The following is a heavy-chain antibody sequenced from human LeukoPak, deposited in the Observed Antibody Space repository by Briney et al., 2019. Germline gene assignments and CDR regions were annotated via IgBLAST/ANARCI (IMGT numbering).Heavy chain of an antibody. J-gene: IGHJ6*02. V-gene: IGHV3-21*01. CDR1: GFTFSSYS. CDR3: ARSRGGSGMDV. CDR2: ISSSSSYI. D-gene: IGHD3-10*01. Sequence: GGSLRLSCAASGFTFSSYSMNWVRPAPGRGLEWVSSISSSSSYIYYADSVKGRFTISRDNAKNSLYLQMNSLRAEDTAVYYCARSRGGSGMDVWGQGTTVTVSS.